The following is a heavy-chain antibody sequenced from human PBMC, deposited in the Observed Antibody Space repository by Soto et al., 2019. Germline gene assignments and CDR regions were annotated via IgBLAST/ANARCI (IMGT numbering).Heavy chain of an antibody. J-gene: IGHJ5*02. Sequence: QVQLQESGPGLVKPSQTLSRTCTVSGGSISSGDYYWSWIRQPPGKGLEWIGYIYYSGSTYYNPSLKSRVTISVDTSKNQFSLKLSSVTAADTAVYYCASSPDFWSGYYTNWFDPWGQGTLVTVSS. V-gene: IGHV4-30-4*01. CDR2: IYYSGST. CDR3: ASSPDFWSGYYTNWFDP. D-gene: IGHD3-3*01. CDR1: GGSISSGDYY.